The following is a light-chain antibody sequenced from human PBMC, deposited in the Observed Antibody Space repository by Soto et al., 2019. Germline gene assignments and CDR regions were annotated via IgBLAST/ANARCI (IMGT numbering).Light chain of an antibody. J-gene: IGLJ1*01. CDR3: SSYTSSSRYV. CDR1: SSDVGGYNY. Sequence: QSALTQPASVSGSPGQTITISCTGTSSDVGGYNYVSWYQQHPGKAPKLMIYEVSNRPSGVSNRFSGSKSGNTASLTISGLQADDEADYYCSSYTSSSRYVFGAGTK. CDR2: EVS. V-gene: IGLV2-14*01.